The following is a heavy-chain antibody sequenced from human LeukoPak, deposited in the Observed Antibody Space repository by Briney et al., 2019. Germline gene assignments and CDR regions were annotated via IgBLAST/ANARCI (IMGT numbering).Heavy chain of an antibody. CDR1: GGSFSGYY. CDR3: TRGRRGSKSCYKY. Sequence: SETLSLTCAVYGGSFSGYYWSWIRQSPGMGLEWIGEINPSGGTNYNSSLKSRVTISVDTSKNQFSLKLTSVTAADTAVYYCTRGRRGSKSCYKYWGQGTLVTVSS. CDR2: INPSGGT. V-gene: IGHV4-34*01. J-gene: IGHJ4*02. D-gene: IGHD3-10*01.